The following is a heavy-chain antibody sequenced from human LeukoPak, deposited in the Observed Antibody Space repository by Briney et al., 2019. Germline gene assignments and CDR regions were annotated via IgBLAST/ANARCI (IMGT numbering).Heavy chain of an antibody. CDR2: IYTSGST. D-gene: IGHD6-6*01. J-gene: IGHJ5*02. Sequence: PSETLSLTCTVSGGSISSGSYYWSWIRQPAGKGLEWIGHIYTSGSTNYNPSLKSRVTISVDTSKNQFSLKLTPVTAADTAVYSCARARGSSSGPRIDNWFDPWGQGTLVTVSS. CDR1: GGSISSGSYY. CDR3: ARARGSSSGPRIDNWFDP. V-gene: IGHV4-61*09.